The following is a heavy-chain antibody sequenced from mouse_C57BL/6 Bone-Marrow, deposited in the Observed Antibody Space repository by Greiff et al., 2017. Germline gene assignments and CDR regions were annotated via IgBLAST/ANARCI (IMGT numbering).Heavy chain of an antibody. V-gene: IGHV3-6*01. CDR1: GYSIPRGYY. Sequence: EVQLQASGPGLVKPSQSLSLTCSFTGYSIPRGYYWNWIRQFPGNKLEWMGYISYDGSNNYNPSLKNLISITRDTSKNQFFLKLNSVTTEDTATYYCARRGYGRPFAYWGQGTLVTGSA. D-gene: IGHD1-1*01. CDR3: ARRGYGRPFAY. CDR2: ISYDGSN. J-gene: IGHJ3*01.